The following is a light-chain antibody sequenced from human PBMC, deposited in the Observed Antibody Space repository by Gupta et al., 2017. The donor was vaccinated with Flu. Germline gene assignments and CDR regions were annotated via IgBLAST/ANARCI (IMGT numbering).Light chain of an antibody. CDR1: QSVSSSY. CDR3: QHYGSST. V-gene: IGKV3-20*01. CDR2: GAS. J-gene: IGKJ4*01. Sequence: EVVLTQSPGTLSLSPGARAALSCRASQSVSSSYLAWYQQKPGQAPRLVIYGASTRATGIPDRFSGTGSGTDFTLTISRLEPDDFAVYYCQHYGSSTFGGGTRVEIQ.